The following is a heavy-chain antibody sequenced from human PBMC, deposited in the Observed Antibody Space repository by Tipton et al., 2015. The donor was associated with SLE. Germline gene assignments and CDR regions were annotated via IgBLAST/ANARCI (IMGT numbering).Heavy chain of an antibody. J-gene: IGHJ4*02. V-gene: IGHV4-4*07. D-gene: IGHD2-21*01. CDR2: IYNSGST. CDR1: GGSIDYHY. Sequence: TLSLTCTVSGGSIDYHYWSWIRQPAGGGLEWIGRIYNSGSTNYNPSLMSRVTMSVDTSKNQFSLRLRSATAADTAFYYCARDWGGEALDFWGQGTLVTVSS. CDR3: ARDWGGEALDF.